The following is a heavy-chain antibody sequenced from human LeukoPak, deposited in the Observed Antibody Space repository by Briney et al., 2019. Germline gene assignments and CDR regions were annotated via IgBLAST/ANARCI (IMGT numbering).Heavy chain of an antibody. D-gene: IGHD3-22*01. CDR3: ARDSITMIED. CDR1: GGSISSYY. J-gene: IGHJ4*02. CDR2: IYYSGST. V-gene: IGHV4-59*12. Sequence: SETLSLTRTVSGGSISSYYWSWIRQPPGKGLEWIGYIYYSGSTNYNPSLKSRVTISVDTSKNQFSLKLSSVTAADTAVYYCARDSITMIEDWGQGTLVTVSS.